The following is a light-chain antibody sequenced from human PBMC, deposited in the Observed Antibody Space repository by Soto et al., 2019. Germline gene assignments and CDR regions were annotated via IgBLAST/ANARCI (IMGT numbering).Light chain of an antibody. V-gene: IGKV3-15*01. J-gene: IGKJ5*01. CDR3: QQYDNWPIT. CDR2: GAS. Sequence: EIGMTQSPATLSVSPGERATLSCRASQSININLAWYQQKPGQAPRLLIYGASTRATGLPARFSGSGSGTEFTLIISSLQSEDSAVYYCQQYDNWPITFGQGTRLEIK. CDR1: QSININ.